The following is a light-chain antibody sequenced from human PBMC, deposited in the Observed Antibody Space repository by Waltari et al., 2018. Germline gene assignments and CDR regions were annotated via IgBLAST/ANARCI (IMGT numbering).Light chain of an antibody. CDR2: DDS. V-gene: IGLV3-21*02. J-gene: IGLJ2*01. CDR1: NIASKS. Sequence: SYVLTPPPSVPAAPGQPATITCGGNNIASKSVHWYQTKPGQAPVLVVYDDSDRPSGIPERFSGSNSGNTATLTISRVEAGDEADYYCQVWDSSSAHVVFGGGTKLTVL. CDR3: QVWDSSSAHVV.